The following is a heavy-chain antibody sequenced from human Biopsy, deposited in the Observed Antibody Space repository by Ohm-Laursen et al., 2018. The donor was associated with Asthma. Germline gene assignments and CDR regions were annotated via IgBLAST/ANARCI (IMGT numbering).Heavy chain of an antibody. CDR1: GYTFINYA. D-gene: IGHD3-9*01. Sequence: GATVKISCKVSGYTFINYAIHWVRQAPGHSLEWMGWINAANGNTKYSQKLQGRLTISRDTSASTAYMDLSSLRSEDTAVYYCARTYFDFLTGQVHDAFAMWGQGTMVTVSS. V-gene: IGHV1-3*01. CDR3: ARTYFDFLTGQVHDAFAM. J-gene: IGHJ3*02. CDR2: INAANGNT.